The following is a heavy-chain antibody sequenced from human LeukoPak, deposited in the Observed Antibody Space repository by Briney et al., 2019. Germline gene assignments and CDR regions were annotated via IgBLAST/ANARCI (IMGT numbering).Heavy chain of an antibody. CDR2: ISYDGSNK. Sequence: GGSLRLSCAASGFTFSSYAMHWVRQAPGKGQEWVAVISYDGSNKYYADSVKGRFTISRDNSKNTLYLQMNSLRAEDTAVYYCARGLHPGLYYGMDVWGQGATVTVSS. J-gene: IGHJ6*02. V-gene: IGHV3-30-3*01. CDR1: GFTFSSYA. CDR3: ARGLHPGLYYGMDV. D-gene: IGHD5-24*01.